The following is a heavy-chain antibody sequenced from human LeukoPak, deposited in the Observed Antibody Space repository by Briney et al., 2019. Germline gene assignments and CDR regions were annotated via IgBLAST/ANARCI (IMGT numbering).Heavy chain of an antibody. CDR3: ARDSALYSSGWLFDY. J-gene: IGHJ4*02. CDR2: IYHSGST. V-gene: IGHV4-38-2*02. Sequence: PSETLSLTCAVSGYSISSGYYWGWIRQPPGKGLEWIGSIYHSGSTYYNPSLKSRVTISVDTSKNQFSLKLSSVTAADTAVYYCARDSALYSSGWLFDYWGQGTLVTVSS. CDR1: GYSISSGYY. D-gene: IGHD6-19*01.